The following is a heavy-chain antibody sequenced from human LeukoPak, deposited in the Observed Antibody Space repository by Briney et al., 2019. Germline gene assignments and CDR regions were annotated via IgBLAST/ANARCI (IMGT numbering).Heavy chain of an antibody. J-gene: IGHJ4*02. CDR1: GYTFTGYF. CDR2: INPNSGDT. D-gene: IGHD5-12*01. Sequence: ASVKVSCKASGYTFTGYFIHWVRQAPGQGLEWMGWINPNSGDTNYAQKFQGRVTMTRDTSVNTAYMDLISLRSDDTPVYHCARAYTGFEAFDYWGQGVPVTVSS. V-gene: IGHV1-2*02. CDR3: ARAYTGFEAFDY.